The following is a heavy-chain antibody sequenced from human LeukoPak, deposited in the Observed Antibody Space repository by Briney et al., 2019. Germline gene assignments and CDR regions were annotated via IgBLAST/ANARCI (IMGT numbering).Heavy chain of an antibody. J-gene: IGHJ4*02. CDR3: AKDVRAAGPNDTFDY. Sequence: GGSLRLSCAASGFIFSTYGMYWVRQAPGKGLEWVAFIRHDGSIKNYADSVKGRSTISRDNSKNTLYLQMNSLRAEDTAVYYCAKDVRAAGPNDTFDYWGQGTLVTVSS. D-gene: IGHD6-13*01. CDR1: GFIFSTYG. V-gene: IGHV3-30*02. CDR2: IRHDGSIK.